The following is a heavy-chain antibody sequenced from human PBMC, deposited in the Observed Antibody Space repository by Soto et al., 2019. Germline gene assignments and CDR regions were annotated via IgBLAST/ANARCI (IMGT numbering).Heavy chain of an antibody. CDR2: INHSGST. D-gene: IGHD3-10*01. V-gene: IGHV4-34*01. J-gene: IGHJ4*02. Sequence: PSETLSLTCAVYGGSFSGYYWSWIRQPPGKGLEWIGEINHSGSTNYNPSLKSRVTISVDTSKNQFSLKLSSVTAADTAVYYCARIGSGSYYGYFDYWGQGTLVTVSS. CDR3: ARIGSGSYYGYFDY. CDR1: GGSFSGYY.